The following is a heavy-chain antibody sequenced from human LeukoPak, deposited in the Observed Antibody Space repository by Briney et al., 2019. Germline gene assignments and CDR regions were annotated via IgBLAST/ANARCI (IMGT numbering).Heavy chain of an antibody. CDR1: GYTFTNFD. J-gene: IGHJ4*02. CDR2: INTNTGHA. CDR3: ARDLWDY. V-gene: IGHV7-4-1*02. Sequence: ASMKVSCKASGYTFTNFDINWVRQATGQGLEWMGWINTNTGHATYVQGFTGRFVFSLDTSVSTAYLQISSLKTEDIGVYYCARDLWDYWGQGTLVTVSS. D-gene: IGHD2-21*01.